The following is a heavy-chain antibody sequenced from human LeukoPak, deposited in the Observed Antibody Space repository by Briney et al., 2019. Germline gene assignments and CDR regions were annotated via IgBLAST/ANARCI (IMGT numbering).Heavy chain of an antibody. J-gene: IGHJ4*02. V-gene: IGHV3-7*03. CDR1: GFTSSSYW. CDR2: IKHDGSER. D-gene: IGHD6-19*01. Sequence: GLSLRLSCAASGFTSSSYWTSWVRQAPGKGLEWVANIKHDGSERNYMESVKGRFTISRDNAKNSLHLQMNNLRAEDTAVYYCAAGSGWSIEYWGQGTLVTVSS. CDR3: AAGSGWSIEY.